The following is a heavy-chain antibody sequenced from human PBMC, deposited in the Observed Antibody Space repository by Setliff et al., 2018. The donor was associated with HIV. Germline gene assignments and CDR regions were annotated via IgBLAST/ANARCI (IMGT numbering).Heavy chain of an antibody. J-gene: IGHJ4*01. D-gene: IGHD6-19*01. V-gene: IGHV4-30-4*08. CDR2: IYYSGSA. CDR1: GGSISSGDYF. Sequence: TLSLTCTVSGGSISSGDYFLSWIRQAPGKGLEWIGRIYYSGSAYYNPSLQSRVTISVDTSKNQVSLKLNSMTAADTAVYFCVRGPQWLVQKGRVYYFDYWG. CDR3: VRGPQWLVQKGRVYYFDY.